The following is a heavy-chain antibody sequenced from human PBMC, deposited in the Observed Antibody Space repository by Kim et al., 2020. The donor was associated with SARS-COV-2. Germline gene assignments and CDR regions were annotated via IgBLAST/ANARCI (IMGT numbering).Heavy chain of an antibody. V-gene: IGHV1-18*01. D-gene: IGHD6-13*01. CDR2: ISAYNGNT. CDR3: ARRYSSSWGEYYGMDV. J-gene: IGHJ6*02. CDR1: GYTFTSYG. Sequence: ASVKVSCKASGYTFTSYGISWVRQAPGQGLEWMGWISAYNGNTNYAQKLQGRVTMTTDTSTSTAYMELRSPRSDDTAVYYCARRYSSSWGEYYGMDVWGQGTTVTVSS.